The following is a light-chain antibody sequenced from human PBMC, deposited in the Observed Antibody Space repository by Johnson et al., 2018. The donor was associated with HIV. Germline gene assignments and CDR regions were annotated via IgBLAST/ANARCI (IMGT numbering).Light chain of an antibody. CDR2: DNN. CDR3: GTWDSSLTAYV. V-gene: IGLV1-51*01. CDR1: SSNIGNNY. J-gene: IGLJ1*01. Sequence: QSVLTQPPSVSAAPGQKVTISCSGSSSNIGNNYVSWYQQLPGTAPKLLIYDNNKRPSGIPDRFSGSKSGTSATLGITGLQTGDGADYYCGTWDSSLTAYVVGTGTNVTVL.